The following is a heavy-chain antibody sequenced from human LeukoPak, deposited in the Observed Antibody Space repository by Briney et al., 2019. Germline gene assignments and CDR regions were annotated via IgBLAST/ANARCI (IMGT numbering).Heavy chain of an antibody. Sequence: SETLSLTCTVSGGSISSYYWSWIRQPPGKGLEWIGYIYYSGSTNYNPSLKSRVTISVDSSKNQFSLKLTSVTAADTAVYYCARRNSAYDSAYFDYWGQGTLVTVSS. V-gene: IGHV4-59*08. CDR2: IYYSGST. D-gene: IGHD5-12*01. CDR1: GGSISSYY. J-gene: IGHJ4*02. CDR3: ARRNSAYDSAYFDY.